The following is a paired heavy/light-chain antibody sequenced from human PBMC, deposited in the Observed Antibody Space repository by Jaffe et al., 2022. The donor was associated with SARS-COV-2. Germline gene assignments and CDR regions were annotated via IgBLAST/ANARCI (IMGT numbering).Heavy chain of an antibody. CDR3: ARQGDYGGLYYYGMDV. J-gene: IGHJ6*02. V-gene: IGHV5-51*01. Sequence: EVQLVQSGAEVKKPGESLKISCKGSGYSFTSFWIAWVRQMPGEGLEWMGIIYPGDSDARYSPSFQGQVTISADKSISTAYLQWSSLKASDTAMYYCARQGDYGGLYYYGMDVWGQGTTVTVSS. D-gene: IGHD4-17*01. CDR1: GYSFTSFW. CDR2: IYPGDSDA.
Light chain of an antibody. Sequence: QSVLTQPPSVSAAPGQKVTISCSGSSSNIGNNYVSWFQHFPGTAPKLLIYDNNKRPSGIPDRFSGSKSGTSATLGITGLQTGDEADYYCGTWGSSLRAGPYVFGTGTKVTVL. CDR1: SSNIGNNY. CDR2: DNN. V-gene: IGLV1-51*01. J-gene: IGLJ1*01. CDR3: GTWGSSLRAGPYV.